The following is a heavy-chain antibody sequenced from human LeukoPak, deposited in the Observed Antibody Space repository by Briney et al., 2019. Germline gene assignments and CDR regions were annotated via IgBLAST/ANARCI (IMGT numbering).Heavy chain of an antibody. J-gene: IGHJ5*02. CDR1: GGSISSYY. CDR2: IDTSGST. Sequence: MTSETLSLTCTVSGGSISSYYWSWIRQPAVKGLEWIGRIDTSGSTNYNPSLKSRVTMSVDTSKNQFSLKLSSVTAADTAVYYCARAVAGTIDWFDPWGQGTLVTVSS. D-gene: IGHD6-19*01. CDR3: ARAVAGTIDWFDP. V-gene: IGHV4-4*07.